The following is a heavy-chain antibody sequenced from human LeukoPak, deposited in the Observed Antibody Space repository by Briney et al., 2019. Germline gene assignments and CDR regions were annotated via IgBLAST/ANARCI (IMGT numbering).Heavy chain of an antibody. Sequence: PGRSLRLFCAASGFTFSNYWMHWVRHAPGKGLVWVSRINSDGSSTSYSDSVKGRFTISRDNAKNTLYLQMNSLRAEDTAVYYCASGTPMDYYYYYMDVWGKGTTVTVSS. CDR1: GFTFSNYW. CDR3: ASGTPMDYYYYYMDV. V-gene: IGHV3-74*01. J-gene: IGHJ6*03. CDR2: INSDGSST.